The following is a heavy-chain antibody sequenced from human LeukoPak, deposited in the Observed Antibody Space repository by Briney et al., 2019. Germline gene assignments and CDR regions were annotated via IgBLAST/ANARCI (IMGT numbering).Heavy chain of an antibody. Sequence: XXXXMTWVRQAPGKGLEWVANIKQDGSEKFYVDSVKGRFTISRDNAKNSLYLQMNSLRAEDTAVYYCARLRYSDYWGQGTLVTVSS. V-gene: IGHV3-7*01. CDR3: ARLRYSDY. CDR2: IKQDGSEK. J-gene: IGHJ4*02. CDR1: XXXX.